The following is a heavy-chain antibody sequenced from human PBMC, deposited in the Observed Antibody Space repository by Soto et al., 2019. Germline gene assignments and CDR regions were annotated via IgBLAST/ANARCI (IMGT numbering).Heavy chain of an antibody. V-gene: IGHV1-2*02. CDR1: GYTFTGYY. CDR3: ARDRVSGGWYGIWSFDI. D-gene: IGHD6-19*01. Sequence: ASVKVSCKASGYTFTGYYIHWVRQAPGQGLEWMGWIYPNSGGTTSAQKFQGGVTMTADTSVKTAYVELRSLTSDDTAVYYCARDRVSGGWYGIWSFDIWGKGKMVTSLQ. J-gene: IGHJ3*02. CDR2: IYPNSGGT.